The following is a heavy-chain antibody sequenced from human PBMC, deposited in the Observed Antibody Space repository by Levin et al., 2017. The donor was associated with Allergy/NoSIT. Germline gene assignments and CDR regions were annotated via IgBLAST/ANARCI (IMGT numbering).Heavy chain of an antibody. D-gene: IGHD7-27*01. CDR2: ISGSGGST. V-gene: IGHV3-23*01. CDR1: GFTFSSYA. CDR3: AKDKTGAYYYSYYMDV. Sequence: GGSLRLSCAASGFTFSSYAMSWVRQAPGKGLEWVSAISGSGGSTYYADSVKGRFTISRDNSKNTLYLQMNSLRAEDTAVYYCAKDKTGAYYYSYYMDVWRKAPAVTVSS. J-gene: IGHJ6*03.